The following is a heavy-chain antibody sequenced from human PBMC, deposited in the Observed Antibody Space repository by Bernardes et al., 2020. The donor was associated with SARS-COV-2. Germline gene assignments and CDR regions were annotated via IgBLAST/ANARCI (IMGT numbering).Heavy chain of an antibody. CDR1: GFTFSSYG. D-gene: IGHD5-18*01. CDR3: AKDQSDSYGRNWFDP. CDR2: ISYDGSNK. Sequence: GSLRLSCAASGFTFSSYGMHWVRQAPGKGLEWVAVISYDGSNKYYADSVKGRFTISRDNSKNTLYLQMNSLRAEDTAVYYCAKDQSDSYGRNWFDPWGQGTLVTVSS. V-gene: IGHV3-30*18. J-gene: IGHJ5*02.